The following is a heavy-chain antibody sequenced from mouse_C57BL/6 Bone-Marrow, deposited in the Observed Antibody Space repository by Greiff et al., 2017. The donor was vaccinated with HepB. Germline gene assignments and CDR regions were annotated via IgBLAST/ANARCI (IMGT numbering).Heavy chain of an antibody. J-gene: IGHJ2*01. Sequence: ESGPGLVKPSQSLSLTCSVTGYSITSGYYWNWIRQFPGNKLEWMGYISYDGSNNYNPSLKNRISITRDTSKNQFFLKLNSVTTEDTATYYCARGAGSSPPYFDYWGQGTTLTVSS. CDR2: ISYDGSN. D-gene: IGHD1-1*01. V-gene: IGHV3-6*01. CDR3: ARGAGSSPPYFDY. CDR1: GYSITSGYY.